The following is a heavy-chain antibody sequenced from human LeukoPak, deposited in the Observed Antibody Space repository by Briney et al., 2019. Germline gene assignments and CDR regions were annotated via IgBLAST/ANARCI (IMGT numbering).Heavy chain of an antibody. J-gene: IGHJ4*02. Sequence: MSGGSLRLSCAASGFTFSDHYMSWIRQAPGKGLEWVSYISHTGTTMYYADSVKGRFTLSRDNARNSLYLQMNSLRAEDTAVYYCARRAGAYSHPYDYWGQGTLVTVSS. D-gene: IGHD4/OR15-4a*01. CDR1: GFTFSDHY. CDR3: ARRAGAYSHPYDY. CDR2: ISHTGTTM. V-gene: IGHV3-11*04.